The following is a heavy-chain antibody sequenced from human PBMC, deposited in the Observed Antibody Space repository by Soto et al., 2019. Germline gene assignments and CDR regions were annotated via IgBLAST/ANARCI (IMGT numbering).Heavy chain of an antibody. J-gene: IGHJ5*02. CDR3: SRDGTTVTVLDL. CDR1: GFTFSDYY. D-gene: IGHD4-4*01. CDR2: ISSSGSTI. V-gene: IGHV3-11*01. Sequence: GGSLRLSCAASGFTFSDYYMSWIRQAPGKGLEWVSYISSSGSTIYYADSVKGRFTISRDNAKNSLYLQMSSLRAEDTAVYYCSRDGTTVTVLDLWCQGILVTVSS.